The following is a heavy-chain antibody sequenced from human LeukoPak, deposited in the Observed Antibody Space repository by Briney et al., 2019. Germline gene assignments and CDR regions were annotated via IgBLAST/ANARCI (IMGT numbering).Heavy chain of an antibody. CDR3: ARGPSVRAFDI. Sequence: PGGSLRLSCAASGFTFSSYWMSWVRQAPGKGLEWVANIKQDGSEKYYVDSEKGRFTISRDNAKNSLYLQMNSLRAEDTAVYYCARGPSVRAFDIWGQGTMVTVSS. J-gene: IGHJ3*02. V-gene: IGHV3-7*01. CDR1: GFTFSSYW. CDR2: IKQDGSEK.